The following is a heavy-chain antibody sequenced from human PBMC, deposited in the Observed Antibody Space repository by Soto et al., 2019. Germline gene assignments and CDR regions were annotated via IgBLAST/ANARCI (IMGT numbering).Heavy chain of an antibody. CDR2: INAGNGNT. Sequence: QVQLVQSGAEVKKPGASVKVSCKASGYTFTSYAMHWVRQAPGQRLEWMGWINAGNGNTKYSQKFQGRVTITRDTSASTAYMELSSLRSEDTAVYYCARDYRALRYDSSGLIGYWGQGTLVTVSS. V-gene: IGHV1-3*01. D-gene: IGHD3-22*01. CDR3: ARDYRALRYDSSGLIGY. CDR1: GYTFTSYA. J-gene: IGHJ4*02.